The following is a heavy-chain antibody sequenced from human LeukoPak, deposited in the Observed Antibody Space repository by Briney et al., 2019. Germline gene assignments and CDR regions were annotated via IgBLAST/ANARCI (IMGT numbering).Heavy chain of an antibody. V-gene: IGHV3-66*01. J-gene: IGHJ6*02. CDR2: IYTGGIT. Sequence: PGGSLRLSCAASGFTVSSTYMSWVRRAPGKGLEWVSVIYTGGITYYADSVKGRFTISRDNSKNTLYLQMSSLGAADTAVYYCARDGPGHYYYGMDVWGQGTTVTVSS. CDR3: ARDGPGHYYYGMDV. CDR1: GFTVSSTY.